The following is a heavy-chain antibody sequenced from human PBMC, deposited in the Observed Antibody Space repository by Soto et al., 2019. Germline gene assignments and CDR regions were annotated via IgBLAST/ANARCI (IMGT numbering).Heavy chain of an antibody. J-gene: IGHJ5*02. CDR2: ISGNAVAT. D-gene: IGHD3-10*01. Sequence: EVNLLESGGDLVQPGGSLPLSCGASGFTFDNHAMSWVRQAPGKGLEWVSAISGNAVATYYADSLKGRFTISRDNSNNMVYLQMNRLRAEDTGIYYWVKDAISMVRGTNNWFDPWGQGTLVTVSS. V-gene: IGHV3-23*01. CDR1: GFTFDNHA. CDR3: VKDAISMVRGTNNWFDP.